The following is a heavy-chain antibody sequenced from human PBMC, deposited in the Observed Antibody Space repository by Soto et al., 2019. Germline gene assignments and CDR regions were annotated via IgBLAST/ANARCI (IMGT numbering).Heavy chain of an antibody. V-gene: IGHV4-39*01. CDR3: AKLPHYGDPKAGF. CDR2: IHYSGST. Sequence: QLQLQESGPGLVKPSETLSLTCTVSGGSISSSNYWGWIRQPPGKGLEWIGSIHYSGSTYYNSSLTSRVTISVDTSRNQCSLKLTSGTAADTAVYYCAKLPHYGDPKAGFWGQGTLVTVSS. CDR1: GGSISSSNY. J-gene: IGHJ4*02. D-gene: IGHD4-17*01.